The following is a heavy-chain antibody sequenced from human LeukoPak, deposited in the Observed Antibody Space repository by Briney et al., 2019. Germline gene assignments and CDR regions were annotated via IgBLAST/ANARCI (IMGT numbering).Heavy chain of an antibody. CDR2: VSAYNGNT. Sequence: VSVTVSCKASGYTFTNFAISWVRQAPGQGLEWMGWVSAYNGNTNYAQKFQGRVSMTTDTSTSTAYMDLRSLRSDDTAVYYCARGEGIFFEYWGQGTLVTVSS. CDR3: ARGEGIFFEY. CDR1: GYTFTNFA. V-gene: IGHV1-18*01. D-gene: IGHD3-3*01. J-gene: IGHJ4*02.